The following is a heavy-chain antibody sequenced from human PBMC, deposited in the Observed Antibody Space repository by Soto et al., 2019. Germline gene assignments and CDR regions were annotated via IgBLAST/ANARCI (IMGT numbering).Heavy chain of an antibody. Sequence: QVQLVQSGGEVKKPGASVKVSCKASGYTFSSYGINWVRQAPGQGLEWLGWISPYDGNTKYAQILQGRVSMTTDPSTKAAYMEVGSLRSDDTAVYYCARGGYYESSGSRNYHYYGMNVWGQGTTVTVSS. CDR2: ISPYDGNT. D-gene: IGHD3-22*01. V-gene: IGHV1-18*01. CDR1: GYTFSSYG. CDR3: ARGGYYESSGSRNYHYYGMNV. J-gene: IGHJ6*02.